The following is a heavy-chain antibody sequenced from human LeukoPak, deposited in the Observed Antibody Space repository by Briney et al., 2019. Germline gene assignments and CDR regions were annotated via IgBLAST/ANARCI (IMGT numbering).Heavy chain of an antibody. CDR1: GFTFSSSA. D-gene: IGHD2-2*02. CDR3: AKAKIVVVPAAIDWFGP. V-gene: IGHV3-23*01. Sequence: TGGSLRLSCTTSGFTFSSSAMSWVRQAPGKGLEWVSDSGGRTYYADSVKGRFTISRDNSKNTLYLQMNSLRAEDTAVYYCAKAKIVVVPAAIDWFGPWGQGTLVTVSS. J-gene: IGHJ5*02. CDR2: SGGRT.